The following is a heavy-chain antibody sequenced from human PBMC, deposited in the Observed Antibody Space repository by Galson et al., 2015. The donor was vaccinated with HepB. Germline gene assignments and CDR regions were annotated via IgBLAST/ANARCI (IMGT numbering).Heavy chain of an antibody. CDR1: GFTFSSYA. CDR2: ISSNGGST. J-gene: IGHJ4*02. D-gene: IGHD3-10*01. Sequence: SLRLSCAASGFTFSSYAMHWVRQAPGKGLEYVSAISSNGGSTYYADSVKGRFTISRDNSKNTLYLQMSSLRAEDTAVYYCVKDSRYGSGSYLSVYWGQGTLVTVSS. CDR3: VKDSRYGSGSYLSVY. V-gene: IGHV3-64D*06.